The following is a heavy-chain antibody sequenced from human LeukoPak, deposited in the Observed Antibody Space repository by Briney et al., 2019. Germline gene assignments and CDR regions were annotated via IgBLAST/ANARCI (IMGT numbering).Heavy chain of an antibody. CDR3: ARRIAAGGSNWLDP. D-gene: IGHD6-13*01. Sequence: GESLQISCKGSGYSFSSYWSGWVRQMPGKGLERTGIIYTGDSDNSYSPSFQGHVTISADKSISTAYLQWSSLKASDTAMYYCARRIAAGGSNWLDPWGQGTPVTVSS. CDR2: IYTGDSDN. V-gene: IGHV5-51*01. CDR1: GYSFSSYW. J-gene: IGHJ5*02.